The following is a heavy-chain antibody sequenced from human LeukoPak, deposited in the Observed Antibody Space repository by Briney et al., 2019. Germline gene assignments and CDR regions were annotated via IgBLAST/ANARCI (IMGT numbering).Heavy chain of an antibody. V-gene: IGHV4-59*01. CDR2: IYYSGST. CDR1: GGSISSYY. Sequence: SETLSLTCTVSGGSISSYYWSWIRQPPGKGLEWIGYIYYSGSTKYNPSLKSRVTISVDTSKNRFSLKMSSVTAADTAVYYCARNHGSGRGEWFDPWGQGTLVTVSS. J-gene: IGHJ5*02. D-gene: IGHD3-10*01. CDR3: ARNHGSGRGEWFDP.